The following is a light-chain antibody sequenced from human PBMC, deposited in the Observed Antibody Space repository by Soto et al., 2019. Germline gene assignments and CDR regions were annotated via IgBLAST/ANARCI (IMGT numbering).Light chain of an antibody. J-gene: IGKJ2*01. Sequence: EIVMTQSPATLSVSPGERATLSCRASQRVGSDLVGYQQKPGQAPRLLIYGALTRATGIPDRFIGSGSGTDFTLTISSRQSEEFAVYFCQQNNDWYTFGQGTRLEIK. V-gene: IGKV3-15*01. CDR2: GAL. CDR1: QRVGSD. CDR3: QQNNDWYT.